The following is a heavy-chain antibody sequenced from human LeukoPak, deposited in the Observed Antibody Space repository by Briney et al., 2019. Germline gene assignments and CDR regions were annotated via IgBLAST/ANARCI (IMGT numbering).Heavy chain of an antibody. D-gene: IGHD6-13*01. V-gene: IGHV3-7*01. CDR1: GFTFSYHW. CDR3: ARDVAGPSVH. CDR2: IRQDGKEK. J-gene: IGHJ1*01. Sequence: GGSLRLSCAASGFTFSYHWMTWVRQAPGKGLEWVANIRQDGKEKFYVDSVKGRFTISRDNAKKSLDLQMNSLRAEDTAVYYCARDVAGPSVHWGQGTLVTVAS.